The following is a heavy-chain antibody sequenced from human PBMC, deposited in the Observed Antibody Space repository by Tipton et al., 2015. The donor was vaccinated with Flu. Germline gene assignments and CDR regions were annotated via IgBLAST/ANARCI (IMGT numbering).Heavy chain of an antibody. D-gene: IGHD4-11*01. CDR1: GLTFSTYP. CDR2: ISAGGEST. Sequence: SLRLSCAVSGLTFSTYPMSWVRQAPGKGLEWVSTISAGGESTYYADSVRGRFTISRDNSKSSLFLQINSLSADDTAVYYCARRDYSNYVSEPKNWFDPWGQGILVTVSS. J-gene: IGHJ5*02. V-gene: IGHV3-23*01. CDR3: ARRDYSNYVSEPKNWFDP.